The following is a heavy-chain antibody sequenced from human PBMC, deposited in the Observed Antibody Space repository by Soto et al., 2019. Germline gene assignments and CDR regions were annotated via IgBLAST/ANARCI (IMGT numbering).Heavy chain of an antibody. V-gene: IGHV4-38-2*01. J-gene: IGHJ4*02. Sequence: PSETLSLTCAVSGYSLSSGYYWGWIRQPPGKGLEWIVSIYHSGNTYYNPSLQSRVTISVDTSKNQFSLKLRSVTAADTAVYYCARVSRYYDSSGVNEWGQGTLVT. D-gene: IGHD3-22*01. CDR1: GYSLSSGYY. CDR2: IYHSGNT. CDR3: ARVSRYYDSSGVNE.